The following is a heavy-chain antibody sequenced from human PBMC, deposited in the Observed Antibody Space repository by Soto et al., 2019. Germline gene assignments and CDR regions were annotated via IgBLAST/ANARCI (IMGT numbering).Heavy chain of an antibody. J-gene: IGHJ6*04. CDR2: ITFSGNTV. V-gene: IGHV3-11*01. Sequence: GGSLRLSCAASGFTFSDSYMSWIRQAPGKGLEWISYITFSGNTVYYADSLKGRFTISRDNAKNSLYLQMNRLRAEDTAVYYCARVSWREKYGMDVWGKGTTVTVSS. CDR1: GFTFSDSY. CDR3: ARVSWREKYGMDV.